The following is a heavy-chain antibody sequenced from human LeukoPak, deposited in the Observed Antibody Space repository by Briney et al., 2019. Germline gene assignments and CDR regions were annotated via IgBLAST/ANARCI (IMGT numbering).Heavy chain of an antibody. V-gene: IGHV1-2*02. J-gene: IGHJ4*02. CDR2: IHPNSGGT. CDR1: GYTFSDYY. CDR3: SREDY. Sequence: ASVKVSCKAPGYTFSDYYIHWVRQAPGQGLEWVGWIHPNSGGTTYAQKFQGRVTMTRDTSISTIYMELRRLTSDDTGVYYCSREDYWGQGTLVTVSS.